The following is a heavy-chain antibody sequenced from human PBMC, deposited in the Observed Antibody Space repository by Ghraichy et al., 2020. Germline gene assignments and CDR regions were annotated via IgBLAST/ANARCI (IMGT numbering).Heavy chain of an antibody. V-gene: IGHV3-48*01. D-gene: IGHD1-26*01. Sequence: GGSLRLSCAASGFTFSSNGMNWVRQAPGKGLEWVSYIDSSSSTIYHADSVKGRFTISRDNAKNSLYLQMNSLRAEDTAVYYCTSDTGRYYIRHDYWGQGTLVTGSS. CDR3: TSDTGRYYIRHDY. CDR2: IDSSSSTI. CDR1: GFTFSSNG. J-gene: IGHJ4*02.